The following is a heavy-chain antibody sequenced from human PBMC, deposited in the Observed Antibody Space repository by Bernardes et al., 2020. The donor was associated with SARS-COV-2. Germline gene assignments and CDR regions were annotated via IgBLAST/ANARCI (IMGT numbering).Heavy chain of an antibody. J-gene: IGHJ6*02. CDR3: ARAPSTFYGLDV. CDR2: IDPKSGDT. CDR1: GFTFSSYG. V-gene: IGHV1-2*02. Sequence: ASVKVSCKASGFTFSSYGITWVRQAPGQGLEWMGWIDPKSGDTNYAQKFQGGVILTRDTSISTAYMDMSGLTSDDTAMYFCARAPSTFYGLDVWGQGTTVTVSS. D-gene: IGHD3-16*01.